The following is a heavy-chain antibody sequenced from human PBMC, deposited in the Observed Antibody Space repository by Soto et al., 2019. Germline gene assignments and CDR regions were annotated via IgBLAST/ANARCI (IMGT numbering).Heavy chain of an antibody. CDR2: ISAYSNNT. CDR1: GYTFTSYG. J-gene: IGHJ4*02. V-gene: IGHV1-18*01. D-gene: IGHD3-3*01. Sequence: GSVKVSCKASGYTFTSYGISWMRHAPGQGLEWIELISAYSNNTNFAQILQGRVTMTTDKSKSTAYMELRRLRSDDTAVYCCASGYYKFWSGYFTPPDYWGQGTLVTVSS. CDR3: ASGYYKFWSGYFTPPDY.